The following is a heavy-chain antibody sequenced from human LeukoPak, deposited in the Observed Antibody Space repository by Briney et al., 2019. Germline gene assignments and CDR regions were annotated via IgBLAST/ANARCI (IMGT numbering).Heavy chain of an antibody. D-gene: IGHD2-21*02. J-gene: IGHJ6*04. Sequence: ASVKVSCKASGGTFSSYAISWVRQAPGQGLEWMGGIIPIFGTANYAQKFQGRVTITADESTSTAYMELSSLRSEDTAVYYCARGGEHIVVVTAPSRLYYYGMDVWGKGTTVTVSS. CDR1: GGTFSSYA. CDR2: IIPIFGTA. V-gene: IGHV1-69*01. CDR3: ARGGEHIVVVTAPSRLYYYGMDV.